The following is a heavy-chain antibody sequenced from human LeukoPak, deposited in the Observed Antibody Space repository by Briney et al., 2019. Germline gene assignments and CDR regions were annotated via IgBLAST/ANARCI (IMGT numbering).Heavy chain of an antibody. V-gene: IGHV3-49*04. D-gene: IGHD1-26*01. Sequence: GGSLRLSCTASGFTFGDYAMSWVRQAPGKGLEWVGFIRSKAYGGTTEYAASVKGRFTISRDDSKSIAYLQMNSLKTEDTAVYYCTRDPYSGSYWWFDPWGQGTLVTVSS. J-gene: IGHJ5*02. CDR2: IRSKAYGGTT. CDR3: TRDPYSGSYWWFDP. CDR1: GFTFGDYA.